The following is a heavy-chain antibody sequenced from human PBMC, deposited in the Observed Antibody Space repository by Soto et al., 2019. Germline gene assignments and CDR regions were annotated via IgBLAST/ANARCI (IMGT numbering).Heavy chain of an antibody. CDR3: AREHCSSTSCLFDY. CDR1: GFTFSSYS. J-gene: IGHJ4*02. V-gene: IGHV3-21*01. D-gene: IGHD2-2*01. CDR2: ISSSSSYI. Sequence: EVQLVESGGGLVKPGGSLRLSCAASGFTFSSYSMNWVRQAPGKGLEWVSSISSSSSYIYYADSVKGRFTISRDNAKNSLYLQMNSLGAEDTAVYYCAREHCSSTSCLFDYWGQGTLVTVSS.